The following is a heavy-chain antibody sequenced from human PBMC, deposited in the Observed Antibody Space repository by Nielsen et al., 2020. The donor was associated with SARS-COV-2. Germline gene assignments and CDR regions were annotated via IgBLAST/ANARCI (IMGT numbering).Heavy chain of an antibody. CDR3: AKEGYFSSSWYYFDY. Sequence: GESLKISCAASGFIVSTYGMHWVRQAPGKGLEWVATVSYDGNNKYYADSVKGRFTISRDNSNNTPYLQMNSLRSEDTAVYYCAKEGYFSSSWYYFDYWGQGTLVAVSS. J-gene: IGHJ4*02. V-gene: IGHV3-30*18. D-gene: IGHD6-13*01. CDR1: GFIVSTYG. CDR2: VSYDGNNK.